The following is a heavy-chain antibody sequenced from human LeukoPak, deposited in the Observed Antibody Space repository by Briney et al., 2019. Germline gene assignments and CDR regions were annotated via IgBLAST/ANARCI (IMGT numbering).Heavy chain of an antibody. CDR2: ISSTSSFI. CDR1: GIAFPSYT. V-gene: IGHV3-21*01. Sequence: PGGSLRLSCVASGIAFPSYTMNWVRQAPGKGLEWVSSISSTSSFIYYADSVKGRFTISRDNAKNSLYLQMNSLRAEDTAFYYCARFQGGYDILETGGQRQGVNYWGQGVLVTVSS. D-gene: IGHD3-9*01. CDR3: ARFQGGYDILETGGQRQGVNY. J-gene: IGHJ4*02.